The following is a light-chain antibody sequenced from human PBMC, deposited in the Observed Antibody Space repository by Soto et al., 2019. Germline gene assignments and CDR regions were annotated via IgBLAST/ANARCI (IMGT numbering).Light chain of an antibody. Sequence: QSALTQPPSVSGSPGQSVTISCTGTSSDVGSYNRVSWYQQPPGTAPKLMIYEVSNRPSGVPDRFSGSKSGNTASLTISGLQPEDEADYYCNSYTSSNTYVFATGTKVTVL. CDR2: EVS. V-gene: IGLV2-18*02. CDR3: NSYTSSNTYV. J-gene: IGLJ1*01. CDR1: SSDVGSYNR.